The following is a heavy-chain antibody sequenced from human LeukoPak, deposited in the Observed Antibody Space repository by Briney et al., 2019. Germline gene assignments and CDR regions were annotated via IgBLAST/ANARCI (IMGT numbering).Heavy chain of an antibody. Sequence: GGSLRLSCAASGFTFSSYSMNWVRRAPGKGLEWVSSISSSSSYIYYADSVKGRFTISRDNAKNPLYLQMNSLRAEDTAVYYCARVQSFWSGLDYWGQGTLVTVSS. CDR3: ARVQSFWSGLDY. CDR2: ISSSSSYI. V-gene: IGHV3-21*01. CDR1: GFTFSSYS. D-gene: IGHD3-3*01. J-gene: IGHJ4*02.